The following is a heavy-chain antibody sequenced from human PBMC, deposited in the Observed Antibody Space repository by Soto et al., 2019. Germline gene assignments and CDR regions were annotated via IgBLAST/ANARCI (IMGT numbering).Heavy chain of an antibody. J-gene: IGHJ4*02. CDR1: GFTFSSYA. CDR3: AKRGSGSDYHY. V-gene: IGHV3-23*01. Sequence: EVPLLESGGGLVQPGGSLSLSCAASGFTFSSYAMNWVRQAPGKGLEWVSVISGSGGSTYYADSVKGRFTISSDNSKNTLYLQMNSLRAEDTAVYYCAKRGSGSDYHYWGEGTLVTVSS. CDR2: ISGSGGST. D-gene: IGHD1-26*01.